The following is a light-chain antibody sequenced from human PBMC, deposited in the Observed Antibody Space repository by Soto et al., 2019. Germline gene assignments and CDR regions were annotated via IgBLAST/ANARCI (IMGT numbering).Light chain of an antibody. CDR2: AAS. CDR3: QQSYSSPCT. Sequence: DIQMTQSPSSLSASVGDRVTITCRASQSIGINLNWYQQKPGKAPKLLIYAASSLKSGVPPRFSGSGSGTDFTLTISSLQPEDFATDYCQQSYSSPCTFGQGTILEIK. V-gene: IGKV1-39*01. CDR1: QSIGIN. J-gene: IGKJ2*02.